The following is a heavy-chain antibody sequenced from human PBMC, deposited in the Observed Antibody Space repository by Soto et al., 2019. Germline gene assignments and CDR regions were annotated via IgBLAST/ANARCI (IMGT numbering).Heavy chain of an antibody. CDR1: GFTFSGSA. CDR3: TRHKYSGYYYMDV. Sequence: LSLTCAASGFTFSGSAMHWVRQASGKGLEWVGRIRSKANSYATAYAASVKGRFTISRDDSKNTAYLQMNSLKTEDTAVYYCTRHKYSGYYYMDVWGKGTTVTVSS. V-gene: IGHV3-73*01. D-gene: IGHD1-26*01. J-gene: IGHJ6*03. CDR2: IRSKANSYAT.